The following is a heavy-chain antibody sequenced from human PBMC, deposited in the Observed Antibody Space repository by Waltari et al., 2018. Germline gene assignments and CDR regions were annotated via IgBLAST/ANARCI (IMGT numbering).Heavy chain of an antibody. D-gene: IGHD2-8*01. CDR3: ASSNDYGDY. CDR1: GFTVGNTF. CDR2: IYSDGST. J-gene: IGHJ4*02. V-gene: IGHV3-53*02. Sequence: EVQLVETGGGLIQPGGSLRLSLAASGFTVGNTFMSWVRQAPGKGLEWVSFIYSDGSTFYADSVKGRFTISRDSSKNTLFLQMNSLRAEDTAVYYCASSNDYGDYWGQGTLVTVSS.